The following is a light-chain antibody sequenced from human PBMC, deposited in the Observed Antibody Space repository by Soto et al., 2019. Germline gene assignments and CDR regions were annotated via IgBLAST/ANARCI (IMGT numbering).Light chain of an antibody. J-gene: IGLJ1*01. CDR2: GNS. CDR1: SSNIGAGYD. CDR3: QSYDSSLSAYV. V-gene: IGLV1-40*01. Sequence: QSVLAQPPSVSGAPGQKVTISCTGSSSNIGAGYDLHWYQQLPGTALKLLLYGNSNRPSGVPDRFSGSKSGTSASLAITGLQAEDEADYYCQSYDSSLSAYVFGTGTKVTVL.